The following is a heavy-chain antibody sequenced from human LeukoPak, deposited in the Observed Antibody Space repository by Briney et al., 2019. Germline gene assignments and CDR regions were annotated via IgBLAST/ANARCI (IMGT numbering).Heavy chain of an antibody. CDR2: ISGGGAGT. J-gene: IGHJ4*02. V-gene: IGHV3-23*01. CDR3: AKGGKWDVTPFDY. Sequence: GGSLRLSCAASGLSFGFYAMSWVRQAPGKGLEWASSISGGGAGTYYADSVRGRFTISRDNSKNTLYLQMNSLRAEDTAVYYCAKGGKWDVTPFDYWGQGTLVTVSS. D-gene: IGHD1-26*01. CDR1: GLSFGFYA.